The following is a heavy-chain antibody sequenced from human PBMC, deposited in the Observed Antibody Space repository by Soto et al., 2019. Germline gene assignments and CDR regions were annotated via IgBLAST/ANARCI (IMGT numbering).Heavy chain of an antibody. J-gene: IGHJ4*02. D-gene: IGHD3-10*01. Sequence: SETLSLTCTVSGGSINSYFWSWIRQSPGKGLEWIGHIYYSGSTSYSPSLKSRVSISVDTSKNQFSLEVHTVTAADPAEHFCGRAGTKMVQLDYWGQG. CDR2: IYYSGST. V-gene: IGHV4-59*01. CDR1: GGSINSYF. CDR3: GRAGTKMVQLDY.